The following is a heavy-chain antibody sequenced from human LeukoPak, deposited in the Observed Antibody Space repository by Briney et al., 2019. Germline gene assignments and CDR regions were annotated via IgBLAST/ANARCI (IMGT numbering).Heavy chain of an antibody. Sequence: GGSLRLSCAASGFTFNTYWMHWVRQAPGEGLVWVSHTVGDGSSTSYADSVKGRFTISRDNSKTTLYLQMNSLRAEDTAVYYCAKDGVYGPGCCYYFDYWGQGTLVTVSS. J-gene: IGHJ4*02. CDR1: GFTFNTYW. V-gene: IGHV3-74*01. CDR2: TVGDGSST. CDR3: AKDGVYGPGCCYYFDY. D-gene: IGHD3-10*01.